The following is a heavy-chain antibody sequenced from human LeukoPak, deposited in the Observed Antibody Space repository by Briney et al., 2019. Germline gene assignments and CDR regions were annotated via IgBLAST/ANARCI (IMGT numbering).Heavy chain of an antibody. J-gene: IGHJ4*02. CDR3: ARSTTLVATGDY. V-gene: IGHV1-69*05. Sequence: SVKVSCKASGGTFMAYAITWLRQAPGQGLEWIGGVIPFFNSPNYAEKFQGRVTITTDESTSTAYMELRSLRSDDTAVYYCARSTTLVATGDYWGQGTLVSISS. CDR1: GGTFMAYA. D-gene: IGHD2-8*02. CDR2: VIPFFNSP.